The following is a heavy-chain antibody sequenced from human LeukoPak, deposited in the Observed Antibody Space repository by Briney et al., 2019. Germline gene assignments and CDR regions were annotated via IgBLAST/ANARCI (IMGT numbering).Heavy chain of an antibody. CDR2: ISYDGSDK. CDR3: YSYGGIDY. Sequence: PGGSLRLSCAASGFTFSSYGMHWVRQAPGKGLEWVAVISYDGSDKYSADSVRGRFTISRDNSKNTLYLQMNSLRAEDTAVYQVYSYGGIDYWGQGTLVTVSS. V-gene: IGHV3-30*03. D-gene: IGHD5-18*01. CDR1: GFTFSSYG. J-gene: IGHJ4*02.